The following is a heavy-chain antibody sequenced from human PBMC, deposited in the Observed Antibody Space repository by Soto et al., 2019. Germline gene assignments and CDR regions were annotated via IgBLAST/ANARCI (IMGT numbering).Heavy chain of an antibody. V-gene: IGHV3-30*03. D-gene: IGHD3-22*01. CDR3: ARYYYDSSGLTYDYFDY. Sequence: PGGSLRLSCAASGFTFSIYGVHWVRPAPGKGLEWVAVISYDGSNKYYADSVKGRFTISRDNSKTTLYLQMNSLRVEDTAVYYCARYYYDSSGLTYDYFDYWGQGTLVTVSS. J-gene: IGHJ4*02. CDR2: ISYDGSNK. CDR1: GFTFSIYG.